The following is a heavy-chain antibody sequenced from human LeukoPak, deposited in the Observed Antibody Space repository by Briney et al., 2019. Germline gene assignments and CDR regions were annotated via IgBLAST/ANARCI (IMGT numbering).Heavy chain of an antibody. J-gene: IGHJ6*02. V-gene: IGHV3-21*01. Sequence: GGSLRLSCTASGFIFGHYVMTWVRQAPGKGLEWVSSISSSSSYIYYADSVKGRFTISRDNAKNSLYLQMNSLRAEDTAVYYCARDRTGELYGSGWFDYYGMDVWGQGTTVTVSS. D-gene: IGHD6-19*01. CDR2: ISSSSSYI. CDR3: ARDRTGELYGSGWFDYYGMDV. CDR1: GFIFGHYV.